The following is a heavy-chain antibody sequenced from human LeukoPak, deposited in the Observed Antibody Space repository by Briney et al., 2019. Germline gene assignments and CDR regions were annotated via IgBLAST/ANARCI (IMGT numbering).Heavy chain of an antibody. J-gene: IGHJ4*02. CDR1: GGSISSNTYS. V-gene: IGHV4-39*07. D-gene: IGHD1-14*01. Sequence: SETLSLTCTVSGGSISSNTYSWGWIRQPPGKGLEWIGSIYYSGSTYYNPSLNSRVTISVATSKNQFSLKLSSVTAADTAVYYCARGRYDPRIRGYYFDYWGQGTLVTVSS. CDR3: ARGRYDPRIRGYYFDY. CDR2: IYYSGST.